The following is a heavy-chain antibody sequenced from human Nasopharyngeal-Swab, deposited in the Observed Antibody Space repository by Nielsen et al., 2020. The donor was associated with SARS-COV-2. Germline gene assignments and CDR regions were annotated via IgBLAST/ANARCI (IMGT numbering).Heavy chain of an antibody. V-gene: IGHV4-34*01. CDR3: ARGLSGIVPAPILGLGPYYSYYYMDV. D-gene: IGHD2-2*01. J-gene: IGHJ6*03. Sequence: SETLSLTCAVYGGSFSAYYWGWIRQPPGKGLEWIAEINHSGSTNSNPSLKSRVTLSVDTSMNQFSLELSSVTAADTAVYYCARGLSGIVPAPILGLGPYYSYYYMDVWGKGTTVTVSS. CDR2: INHSGST. CDR1: GGSFSAYY.